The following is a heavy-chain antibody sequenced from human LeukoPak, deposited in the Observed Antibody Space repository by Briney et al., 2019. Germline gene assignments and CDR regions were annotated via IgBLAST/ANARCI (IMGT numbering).Heavy chain of an antibody. J-gene: IGHJ6*02. V-gene: IGHV3-64*02. D-gene: IGHD2-15*01. CDR1: GFTFSSYT. CDR2: ISGNGGST. Sequence: GGSLRLSCAASGFTFSSYTIHWVRQAPGKGLEYVSAISGNGGSTYYADSVKGRFTISGDNSKNTLYLQMNSLRAEDTAVYYCANASRYCSGGSCPRGMDVWGQGTTVTVSS. CDR3: ANASRYCSGGSCPRGMDV.